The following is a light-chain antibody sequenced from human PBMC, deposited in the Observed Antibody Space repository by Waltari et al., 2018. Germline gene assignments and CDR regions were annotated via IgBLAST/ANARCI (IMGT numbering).Light chain of an antibody. CDR2: EVN. J-gene: IGLJ1*01. CDR1: TSDVGNYDL. Sequence: QSALTQPASVSGTPGQSITISCTGTTSDVGNYDLVSWYQQHPGKAPKLLICEVNKRPSGVSSRFSGSKCGNTASLTISGLQAEDDADYYCCSYAGRGTYVFGSGTKVTVL. CDR3: CSYAGRGTYV. V-gene: IGLV2-23*02.